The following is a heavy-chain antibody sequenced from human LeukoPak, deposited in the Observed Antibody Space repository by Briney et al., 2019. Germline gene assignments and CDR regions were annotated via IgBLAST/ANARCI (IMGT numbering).Heavy chain of an antibody. V-gene: IGHV1-46*01. CDR3: ARGYDSSGYYYRAPFDI. CDR2: INPSGGST. CDR1: GYTFASYY. D-gene: IGHD3-22*01. J-gene: IGHJ3*02. Sequence: GASVKVSCKASGYTFASYYMHWVRQAPGQGLEWMGIINPSGGSTSYAQKFQGRVTMTRDTSTSTVYMELSSLRSEDTAMYYCARGYDSSGYYYRAPFDIWGQGTMVTVSS.